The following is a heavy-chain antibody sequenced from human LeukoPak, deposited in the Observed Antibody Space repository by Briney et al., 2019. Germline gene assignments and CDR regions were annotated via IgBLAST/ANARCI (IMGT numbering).Heavy chain of an antibody. J-gene: IGHJ3*02. D-gene: IGHD6-19*01. CDR3: ARDLSGWYAFDI. Sequence: AASVKVSCKASGYTFTGYYMHWVRQAPGQGLEWMGWINPNSGGTNYAQKFQGRVTMTRDTSISTAYMELSRLRSDDTAVYYCARDLSGWYAFDIWGQGTMVTVSS. CDR2: INPNSGGT. V-gene: IGHV1-2*02. CDR1: GYTFTGYY.